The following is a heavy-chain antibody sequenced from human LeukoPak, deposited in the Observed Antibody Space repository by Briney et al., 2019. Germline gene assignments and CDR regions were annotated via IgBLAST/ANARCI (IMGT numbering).Heavy chain of an antibody. V-gene: IGHV4-59*01. D-gene: IGHD6-13*01. J-gene: IGHJ4*02. Sequence: SETLSLTCTVSGGSISSYYWSWIWQPPGKGLEWIGYIYYSGTTNYNPSLESRVTISVDTSKNQFSLKLSSVTAADTAVYYCARGVYIAAAQYGYWGQGTLVTVSS. CDR1: GGSISSYY. CDR3: ARGVYIAAAQYGY. CDR2: IYYSGTT.